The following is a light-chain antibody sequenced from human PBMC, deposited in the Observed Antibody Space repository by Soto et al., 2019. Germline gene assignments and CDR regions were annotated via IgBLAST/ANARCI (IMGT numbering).Light chain of an antibody. V-gene: IGLV2-8*01. J-gene: IGLJ2*01. Sequence: QSALTQPPSASGSPGQSVTISCTGTSSDVGDYKYVSWYQQHPGKAPKLMIYEVDKRPSGVPDRFSGSKSGNTASLAVSGLQAEDEADYFCSSYAGSTVIFGGGTQLTVL. CDR3: SSYAGSTVI. CDR2: EVD. CDR1: SSDVGDYKY.